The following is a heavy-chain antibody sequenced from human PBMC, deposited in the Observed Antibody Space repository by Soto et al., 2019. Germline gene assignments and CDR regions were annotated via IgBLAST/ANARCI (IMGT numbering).Heavy chain of an antibody. CDR2: IYHSGST. CDR1: GGSISSSNW. D-gene: IGHD6-25*01. Sequence: PSETLSLNCAVSGGSISSSNWWSWVRQPPGKGLEWIGEIYHSGSTNYNPSLKSRVTISVDKSKNQFSLKLSSVTAADTAVYYCARPPGLDYYYGMDVWGQGTTVTVSS. CDR3: ARPPGLDYYYGMDV. J-gene: IGHJ6*02. V-gene: IGHV4-4*02.